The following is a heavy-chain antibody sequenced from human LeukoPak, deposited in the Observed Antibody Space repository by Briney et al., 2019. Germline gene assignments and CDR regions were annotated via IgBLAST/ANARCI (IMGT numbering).Heavy chain of an antibody. V-gene: IGHV3-11*01. CDR2: MNSNGGTI. CDR3: ARDRFGVFDY. Sequence: GGSLRLSCAASGFNLREYYMSWLRQAPGKGPEWISYMNSNGGTIHYAESVRGRFTISRDNAKNSLYLELNSLRAEDTAVYYCARDRFGVFDYWGQGALVTVSS. J-gene: IGHJ4*02. CDR1: GFNLREYY. D-gene: IGHD3-10*01.